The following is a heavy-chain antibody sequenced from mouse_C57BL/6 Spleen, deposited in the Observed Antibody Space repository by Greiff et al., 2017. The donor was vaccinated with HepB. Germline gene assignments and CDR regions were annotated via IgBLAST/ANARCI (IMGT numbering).Heavy chain of an antibody. CDR1: GFNIKNTY. J-gene: IGHJ4*01. V-gene: IGHV14-3*01. D-gene: IGHD2-3*01. CDR2: IDPANGNT. Sequence: EVQLQQSVAELVRPGASVKLSCTASGFNIKNTYMHWVKQRPEQGLEWIGRIDPANGNTKYAPKFQGKATITADTSSNTAYLQLISLTSEDTAIYYCAKGDGYPLYAMDYWGQGTSVTVSS. CDR3: AKGDGYPLYAMDY.